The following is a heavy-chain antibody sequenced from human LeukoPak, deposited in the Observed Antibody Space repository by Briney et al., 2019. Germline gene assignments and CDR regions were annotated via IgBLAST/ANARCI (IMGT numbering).Heavy chain of an antibody. V-gene: IGHV1-2*02. CDR3: ARVRTRIAARRGSYYFDY. Sequence: ASVKVSCKASGYTFTGYYMHWVRQAPGQGLEWMGWINPNSGGTNYAQKFQGRVTMTRDTSISTAYMELSRLRSDDTAVYYCARVRTRIAARRGSYYFDYWGQGTLVTVSS. J-gene: IGHJ4*02. CDR1: GYTFTGYY. D-gene: IGHD6-6*01. CDR2: INPNSGGT.